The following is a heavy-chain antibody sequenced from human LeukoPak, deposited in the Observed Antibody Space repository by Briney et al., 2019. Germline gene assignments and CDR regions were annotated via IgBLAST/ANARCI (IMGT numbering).Heavy chain of an antibody. D-gene: IGHD3-10*01. CDR1: GYSISSGYY. J-gene: IGHJ4*02. CDR3: ARELLWFGESPY. V-gene: IGHV4-38-2*02. CDR2: IYHSGST. Sequence: SETLSLTCTVSGYSISSGYYWGWIRQPPGKGLEWIGSIYHSGSTYYNPSLKSRVTISVDTSKNQFSLKLSSVTAADTAVYYCARELLWFGESPYWGQGTLVTVSS.